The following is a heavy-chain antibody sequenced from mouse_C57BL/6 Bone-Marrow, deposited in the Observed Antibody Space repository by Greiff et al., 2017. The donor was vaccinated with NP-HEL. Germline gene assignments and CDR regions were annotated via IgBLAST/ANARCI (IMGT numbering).Heavy chain of an antibody. V-gene: IGHV5-17*01. CDR3: ARVPTVVATGAMDY. CDR2: ISSGSSTI. D-gene: IGHD1-1*01. J-gene: IGHJ4*01. Sequence: EVKLMESGGGLVKPGGSLKLSCAASGFTFSDYGMHWVRQAPEKGLEWVAYISSGSSTIYYADTVKGRFTISRDNAKNTLFLQMTSLRSEDTAMYYCARVPTVVATGAMDYWGQGTSVTVSS. CDR1: GFTFSDYG.